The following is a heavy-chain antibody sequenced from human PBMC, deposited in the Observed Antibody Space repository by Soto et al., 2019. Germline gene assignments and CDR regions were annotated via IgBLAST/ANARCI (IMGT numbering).Heavy chain of an antibody. CDR2: ISYDGSNK. D-gene: IGHD3-22*01. J-gene: IGHJ4*02. CDR3: AKDGVDYYDSSGHYDY. V-gene: IGHV3-30*18. Sequence: GGSLRLSCAASGFTFSSYGMHWVRQAPGRGLEWVAVISYDGSNKYYADSVKGRFTISRDNSKNTLYLQMNSLRAEDTAVYYCAKDGVDYYDSSGHYDYWGQGTLVTVSS. CDR1: GFTFSSYG.